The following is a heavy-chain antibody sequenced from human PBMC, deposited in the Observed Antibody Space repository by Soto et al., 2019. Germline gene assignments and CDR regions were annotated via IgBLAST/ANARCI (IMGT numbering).Heavy chain of an antibody. CDR2: IYYSGST. V-gene: IGHV4-59*01. CDR1: GGSISSYY. J-gene: IGHJ6*03. D-gene: IGHD2-8*01. Sequence: SETXSLTCTVSGGSISSYYWSWIRKPTEKGLVWIGYIYYSGSTNYNPSLKSRVTISVDTSKNQFSLKLSSVTAADTAVYYCARDREYCTNGVCTNYYYMDVWGKGTTVTVSS. CDR3: ARDREYCTNGVCTNYYYMDV.